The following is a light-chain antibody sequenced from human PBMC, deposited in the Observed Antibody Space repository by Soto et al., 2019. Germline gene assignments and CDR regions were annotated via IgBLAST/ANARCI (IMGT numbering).Light chain of an antibody. J-gene: IGKJ1*01. CDR2: AAS. CDR1: QGISNY. V-gene: IGKV1-27*01. Sequence: DIQMTQSPSSLSASVGDRVTITCRASQGISNYLAWYQQKPGKVPKLLIYAASTLQSGVPSRFSGSGSGPDFTLTITSLQPEDVATYYCQKYNTGTFGQGTKVEIK. CDR3: QKYNTGT.